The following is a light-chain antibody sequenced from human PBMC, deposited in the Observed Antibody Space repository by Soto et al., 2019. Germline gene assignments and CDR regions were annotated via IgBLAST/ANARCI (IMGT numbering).Light chain of an antibody. CDR3: QQYNSYSFWT. V-gene: IGKV1-5*03. CDR2: KAS. Sequence: DIQMTQSPSTLSASVGDRVTITCRASQSISSWLAWYQQKQGKAPKLLIYKASSLESGVPSRFSGSGSGTEFTLTISSLQPDDFATYYCQQYNSYSFWTFGQGTKVEIK. CDR1: QSISSW. J-gene: IGKJ1*01.